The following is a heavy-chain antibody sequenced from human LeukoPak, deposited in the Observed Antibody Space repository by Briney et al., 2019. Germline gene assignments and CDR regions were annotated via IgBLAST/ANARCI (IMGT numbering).Heavy chain of an antibody. CDR1: GYTFTGYY. CDR3: ARESGVYDFWSGYFFTA. J-gene: IGHJ5*02. D-gene: IGHD3-3*01. V-gene: IGHV1-2*06. Sequence: GASVKVSCKASGYTFTGYYMHWVRQAPGQGLEWMGRINPNSGGTNYAQKFQGRATMTRDTSISTAYMELSRLRSDDTAVYYCARESGVYDFWSGYFFTAWGQGTLVTVSS. CDR2: INPNSGGT.